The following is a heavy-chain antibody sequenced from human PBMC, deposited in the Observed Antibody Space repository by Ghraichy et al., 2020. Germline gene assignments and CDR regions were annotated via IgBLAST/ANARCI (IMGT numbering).Heavy chain of an antibody. CDR1: GFTFNSCA. CDR2: ISNDGSNK. CDR3: AREDIVVLPAAMSPIYHYVMDV. D-gene: IGHD2-2*01. J-gene: IGHJ6*02. Sequence: GGSLRLSCAASGFTFNSCAIHWVRQAPGKGLEWVAVISNDGSNKDYADSVKGRFTLSRDNSKNMLYLQMNSLRADDTAVYYCAREDIVVLPAAMSPIYHYVMDVWGQGTTVTVSS. V-gene: IGHV3-30-3*01.